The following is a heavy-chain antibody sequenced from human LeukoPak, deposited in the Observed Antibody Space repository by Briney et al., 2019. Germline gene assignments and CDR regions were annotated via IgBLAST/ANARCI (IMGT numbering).Heavy chain of an antibody. J-gene: IGHJ6*03. CDR3: ARVSRGYYDSRGYSYYYYMDV. Sequence: SETLSLTCTVSGGSISSSSYYWGWIRQPPGKGLEWIGSIYYSGSTYYNPSLKSRVTISVDTSKNQFSLKLSSVTAADTAVYYCARVSRGYYDSRGYSYYYYMDVWGKGTTVTVSS. D-gene: IGHD3-22*01. CDR2: IYYSGST. V-gene: IGHV4-39*07. CDR1: GGSISSSSYY.